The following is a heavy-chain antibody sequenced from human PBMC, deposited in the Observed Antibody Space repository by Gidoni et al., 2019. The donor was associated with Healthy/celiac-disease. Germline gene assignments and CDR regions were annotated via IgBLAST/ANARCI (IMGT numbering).Heavy chain of an antibody. CDR2: IIPIFGTA. CDR1: GGTFSSYA. V-gene: IGHV1-69*01. Sequence: QVQLVQSGAEVKKPGSSVKVSCKASGGTFSSYAIRWVRQAPGQGLEWMGGIIPIFGTANYAQKFQGRATIAADESTSTAYMELSSLRSEDTAVYYCARDLSDGSSAFDIWGQGTMVTVSS. J-gene: IGHJ3*02. D-gene: IGHD3-10*01. CDR3: ARDLSDGSSAFDI.